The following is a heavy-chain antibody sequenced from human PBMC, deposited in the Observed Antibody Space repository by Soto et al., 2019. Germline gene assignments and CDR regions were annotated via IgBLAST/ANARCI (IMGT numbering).Heavy chain of an antibody. CDR3: ARGYYYGSGSYYYYYYYGMDV. V-gene: IGHV3-74*01. D-gene: IGHD3-10*01. CDR2: INSDGSST. J-gene: IGHJ6*02. CDR1: GFTFSSYW. Sequence: PGGSLRLSCAASGFTFSSYWMHWVRQAPGKGLVWVSRINSDGSSTSYADSVKGRFTISRDNAKNTLYLQMNSLRAEDTAVYYCARGYYYGSGSYYYYYYYGMDVWGQGTTVTVSS.